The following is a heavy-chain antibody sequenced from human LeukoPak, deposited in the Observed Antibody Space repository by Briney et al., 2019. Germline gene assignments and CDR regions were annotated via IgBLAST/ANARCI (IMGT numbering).Heavy chain of an antibody. CDR1: GFTVSYNY. D-gene: IGHD3-10*01. V-gene: IGHV3-66*01. CDR2: IYRGGDT. Sequence: GGSLRLSCAASGFTVSYNYMSWVRQAPGKGLEWVSVIYRGGDTYYADSVKDRFTISRDSSKNTLHLQMNSPRAEDTAIYYCARGGSGSGSYYLESYFDYWGPGTMVTVSS. J-gene: IGHJ4*02. CDR3: ARGGSGSGSYYLESYFDY.